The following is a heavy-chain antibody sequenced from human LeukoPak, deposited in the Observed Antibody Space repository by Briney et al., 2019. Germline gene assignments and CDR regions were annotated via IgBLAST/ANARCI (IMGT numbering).Heavy chain of an antibody. CDR2: ISDDGSNK. Sequence: GGSLRLSCAASGFTFSSYGMHWVRQAPGKGLEWVAAISDDGSNKYYADSVKGRFTISRDNSKNTVYLQMNSLRAEDTAVCYCAKDLENYYDSSGYVDYWGQGTLVTVSS. CDR3: AKDLENYYDSSGYVDY. D-gene: IGHD3-22*01. CDR1: GFTFSSYG. V-gene: IGHV3-30*18. J-gene: IGHJ4*02.